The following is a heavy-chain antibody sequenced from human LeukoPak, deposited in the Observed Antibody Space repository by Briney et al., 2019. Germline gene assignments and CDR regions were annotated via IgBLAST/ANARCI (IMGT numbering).Heavy chain of an antibody. CDR3: AKDRQTTAVVTLGSVFDI. Sequence: GGCLRHSCAAPGFTFADYAMRSVRQAPGEGLEWVSGISWYSGSIGYADSVKGRFTISRDNAKNSLYLQMNSLRAEDMALYYCAKDRQTTAVVTLGSVFDIWGQGTMVTVSS. V-gene: IGHV3-9*03. D-gene: IGHD4-23*01. CDR2: ISWYSGSI. J-gene: IGHJ3*02. CDR1: GFTFADYA.